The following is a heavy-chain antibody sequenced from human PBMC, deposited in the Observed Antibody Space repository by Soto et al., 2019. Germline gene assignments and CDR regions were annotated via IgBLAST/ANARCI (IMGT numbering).Heavy chain of an antibody. CDR3: ARGPDYYDSSGSQDWFDP. Sequence: PGESLKISCKGSGYSFTIYWISWVRQMPGKGLEWMGRIDPSDSYTNYSPSFQGHVTISADKSISTAYLQWSSLKASDTAMYYCARGPDYYDSSGSQDWFDPWGQGTLVTVSS. D-gene: IGHD3-22*01. V-gene: IGHV5-10-1*01. CDR1: GYSFTIYW. CDR2: IDPSDSYT. J-gene: IGHJ5*02.